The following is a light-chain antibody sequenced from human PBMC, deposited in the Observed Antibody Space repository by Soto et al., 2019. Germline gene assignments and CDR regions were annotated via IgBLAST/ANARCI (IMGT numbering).Light chain of an antibody. CDR3: QQYNNWPRT. CDR1: QSVSSN. V-gene: IGKV3-15*01. Sequence: EIVMTQSPATLSLSPGERATLSCRASQSVSSNLAWYQQKPGQAARLLIYGASNRATGITARFSGSGSGTEFTLTISSLKSEDFAVYYCQQYNNWPRTVGQGTKVDIK. CDR2: GAS. J-gene: IGKJ1*01.